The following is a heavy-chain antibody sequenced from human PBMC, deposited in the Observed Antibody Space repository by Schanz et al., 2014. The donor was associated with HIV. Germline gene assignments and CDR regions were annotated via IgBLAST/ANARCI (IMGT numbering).Heavy chain of an antibody. V-gene: IGHV1-69*01. D-gene: IGHD3-10*01. CDR1: GGTFRVYA. Sequence: QVQLVQSGAEVKKPGSSVKVSCKTFGGTFRVYAISWVRQAPGQGLEWTGGIVPIFGTTNYAQRFQGRVSITADESTNTAYMELSSLRSEDTAFYYCARGRYYGSEFDYWGQGTLVTVSS. J-gene: IGHJ4*02. CDR2: IVPIFGTT. CDR3: ARGRYYGSEFDY.